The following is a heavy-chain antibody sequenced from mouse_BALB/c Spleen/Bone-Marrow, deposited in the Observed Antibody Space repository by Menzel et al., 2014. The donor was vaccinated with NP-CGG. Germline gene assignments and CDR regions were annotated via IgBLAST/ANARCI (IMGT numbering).Heavy chain of an antibody. V-gene: IGHV7-3*02. J-gene: IGHJ1*01. CDR3: ARDENVGIYWYFDV. CDR1: GFTFTDYY. CDR2: IRNKAKGYTT. Sequence: EVKLQESGGGSVQPGGSLRLSCATSGFTFTDYYMSWVRQPPGKALEWLGFIRNKAKGYTTDYSASVKGRFTISRDNSQRIHYLQMNPLRAEDSATYYCARDENVGIYWYFDVWGAATTVIVSS.